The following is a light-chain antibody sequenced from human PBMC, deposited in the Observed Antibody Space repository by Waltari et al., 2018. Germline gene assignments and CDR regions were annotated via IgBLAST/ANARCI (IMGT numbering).Light chain of an antibody. V-gene: IGKV1-12*01. Sequence: DIQMTQSPSSVSASVGDRVTITCRASQAIRNYLAWYHQKPGKAPNLLIYAASSSLSGVPSRFSGGGSGTEFTLTIASLQPEDSGTYYCQQGNTFPLTFGGGTKVEI. J-gene: IGKJ4*01. CDR3: QQGNTFPLT. CDR1: QAIRNY. CDR2: AAS.